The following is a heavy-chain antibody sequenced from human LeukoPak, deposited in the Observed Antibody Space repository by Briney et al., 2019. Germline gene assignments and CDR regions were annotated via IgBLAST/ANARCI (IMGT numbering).Heavy chain of an antibody. V-gene: IGHV1-69*05. J-gene: IGHJ4*02. Sequence: SVKVSCKASGGTFSSYAISWVRQAPGQGLEWMGGIIPIFGTANYAQKFQGRVTITTDESTSTAYMQLSSLRSEDPAVYYCAGGTGYYFDYWGQGTLVTVSS. CDR3: AGGTGYYFDY. D-gene: IGHD3-16*01. CDR1: GGTFSSYA. CDR2: IIPIFGTA.